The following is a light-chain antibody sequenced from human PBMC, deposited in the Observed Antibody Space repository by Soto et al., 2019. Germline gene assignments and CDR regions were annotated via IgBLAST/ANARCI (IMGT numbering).Light chain of an antibody. V-gene: IGKV1-12*01. CDR3: QQASSFPWT. J-gene: IGKJ1*01. CDR1: QGISTW. CDR2: TAS. Sequence: DIQMTQSPSSVSASVGDRVTITCRASQGISTWLAWYQQKPGKAPKLLIYTASRLQSGVPSRFSGSGSGTNFALTISSLQPEDFATFYCQQASSFPWTFGQGTTVENK.